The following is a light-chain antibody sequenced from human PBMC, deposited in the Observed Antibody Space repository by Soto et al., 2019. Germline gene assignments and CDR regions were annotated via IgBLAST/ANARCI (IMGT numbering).Light chain of an antibody. CDR3: SAWDDSLNGVV. CDR2: SNN. J-gene: IGLJ2*01. Sequence: QSVLTQPPSASGTPGQRVTISCSGSSSNIGSNTLHWYQQLPGTAPKLLIYSNNQRPSGVPDRLSGSKSGTSASLAISGLQSEDEADYYCSAWDDSLNGVVFGGGTKLTVL. V-gene: IGLV1-44*01. CDR1: SSNIGSNT.